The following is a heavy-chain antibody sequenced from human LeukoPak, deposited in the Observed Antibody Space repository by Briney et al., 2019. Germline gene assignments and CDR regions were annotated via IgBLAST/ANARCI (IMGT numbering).Heavy chain of an antibody. CDR2: ISSSTSYI. V-gene: IGHV3-21*01. CDR3: ARDLGGYSSSSTGY. CDR1: GFTFSSYS. J-gene: IGHJ4*02. D-gene: IGHD6-6*01. Sequence: AGGSLRLSCAASGFTFSSYSMNWVRQAPGKRLEWVSSISSSTSYIYYADSVKGPYTISQDNAKSSLYLEMNRLRAEDTAVYYCARDLGGYSSSSTGYWGQGTLVIVSS.